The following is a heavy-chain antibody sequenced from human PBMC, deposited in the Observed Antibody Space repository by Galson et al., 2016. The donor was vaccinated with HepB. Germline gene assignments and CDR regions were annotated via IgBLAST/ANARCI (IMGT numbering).Heavy chain of an antibody. CDR3: ARGRGSGSDFGGRSYYFYFYMDI. D-gene: IGHD5-12*01. V-gene: IGHV1-69*02. CDR1: GGTFSNYT. J-gene: IGHJ6*03. Sequence: SVKVSCKATGGTFSNYTISWVRQAPGQGLEWMGRIIPILDMSNYAQKFQGRVTITADKSTTTAYMELSSLRSEDTAVYYCARGRGSGSDFGGRSYYFYFYMDIWGKGTTVTVSS. CDR2: IIPILDMS.